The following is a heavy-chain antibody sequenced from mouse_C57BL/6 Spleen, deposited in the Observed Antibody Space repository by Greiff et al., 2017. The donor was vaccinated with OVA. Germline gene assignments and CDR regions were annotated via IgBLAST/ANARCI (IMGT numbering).Heavy chain of an antibody. Sequence: QVQLQQPGAELVMPGASVKLSCKASGYTFTSYWMHWVQQRPGQGLEWIGEIDPSDSYTNYNQKFKGKSTLTVDKSSSTAYMQLSSLTSEDSAVYYCARGATIVTRDYWGQGTTLTVSS. CDR2: IDPSDSYT. J-gene: IGHJ2*01. V-gene: IGHV1-69*01. CDR1: GYTFTSYW. D-gene: IGHD2-5*01. CDR3: ARGATIVTRDY.